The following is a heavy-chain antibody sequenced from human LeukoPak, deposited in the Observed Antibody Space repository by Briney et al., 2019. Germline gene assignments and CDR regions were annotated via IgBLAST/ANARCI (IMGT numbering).Heavy chain of an antibody. CDR2: ISPSGGST. CDR3: ANRPAVGRFDY. V-gene: IGHV3-23*01. D-gene: IGHD6-13*01. Sequence: PGGSLRLSCAASGLTFSNSVMSWVRQAPGEGLEWVSSISPSGGSTYYADSVKGRFTISRDNSKNTLYLQMSSLTVEDTAVYYCANRPAVGRFDYWGQGTLVTVSS. CDR1: GLTFSNSV. J-gene: IGHJ4*02.